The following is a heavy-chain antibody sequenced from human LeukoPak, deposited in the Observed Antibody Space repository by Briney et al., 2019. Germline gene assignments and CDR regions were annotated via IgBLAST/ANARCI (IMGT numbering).Heavy chain of an antibody. V-gene: IGHV3-74*01. CDR2: IHSDGSTT. J-gene: IGHJ6*02. CDR1: GITVSKYW. CDR3: TRDANHYGGMDV. Sequence: GGSLRLSCAVSGITVSKYWMHWVRQVPGKGLVWVSRIHSDGSTTDYADSVEGRFTITRDSAKNTLYLEMNSLRVEDTAVYYCTRDANHYGGMDVWGQGTTVTVSS.